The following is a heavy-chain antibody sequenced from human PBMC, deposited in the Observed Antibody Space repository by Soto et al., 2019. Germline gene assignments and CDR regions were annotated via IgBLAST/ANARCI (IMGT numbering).Heavy chain of an antibody. D-gene: IGHD3-3*01. CDR3: ARGRYYDFWSGESYAFDI. CDR1: GGSISSYY. Sequence: QVQLQESGPGLVKPSETLSLTCTVSGGSISSYYWSWIRQPPGKGLEWIGYIYYSGSTNYNPSLKSRVTISVDTSKNQFSLKLSSVTAADTAVYYCARGRYYDFWSGESYAFDIWGQGTMVTVSS. V-gene: IGHV4-59*01. J-gene: IGHJ3*02. CDR2: IYYSGST.